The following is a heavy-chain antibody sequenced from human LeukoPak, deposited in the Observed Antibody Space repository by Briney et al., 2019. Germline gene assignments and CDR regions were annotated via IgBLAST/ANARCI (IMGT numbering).Heavy chain of an antibody. D-gene: IGHD1-26*01. Sequence: PSETLSLTCTVSGGSISSSSYYWGWIRQHPGKGLEWIGYIYYSGSTYYNPSLKSRVTISVDTSKNQFSLKLSSVTAADTAVYYCARDRGGSYWGGARYFDYWGQGTLVTVSS. V-gene: IGHV4-31*03. CDR3: ARDRGGSYWGGARYFDY. CDR1: GGSISSSSYY. J-gene: IGHJ4*02. CDR2: IYYSGST.